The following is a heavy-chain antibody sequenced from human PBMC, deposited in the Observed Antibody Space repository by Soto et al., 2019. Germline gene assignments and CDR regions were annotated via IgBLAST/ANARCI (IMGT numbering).Heavy chain of an antibody. Sequence: GGSLRLSCAASGFTFGSYALSWLRQAPGKGLEWVSAISNSGAYTYYADSVKGRFTISRDNSRNTLYLQMDSLRAEDTTIYYCTRSRRWFDAFDLWGQGTLVTVSS. D-gene: IGHD2-15*01. J-gene: IGHJ3*01. CDR2: ISNSGAYT. CDR3: TRSRRWFDAFDL. V-gene: IGHV3-23*01. CDR1: GFTFGSYA.